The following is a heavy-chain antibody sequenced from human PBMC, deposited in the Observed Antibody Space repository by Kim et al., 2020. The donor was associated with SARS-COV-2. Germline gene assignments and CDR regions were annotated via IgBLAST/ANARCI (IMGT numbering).Heavy chain of an antibody. J-gene: IGHJ6*02. CDR2: ITDSGGDT. V-gene: IGHV3-23*01. D-gene: IGHD3-10*01. CDR1: GFTFSSYA. Sequence: GGSLRLSCAASGFTFSSYAMNWVRQAPGGGLEWVSAITDSGGDTFTADSVKGRFTISRDNSKNTLYLQLESLRAEDTAVYYCAKGVVQHGSGYMDVWGQGTTVTVSS. CDR3: AKGVVQHGSGYMDV.